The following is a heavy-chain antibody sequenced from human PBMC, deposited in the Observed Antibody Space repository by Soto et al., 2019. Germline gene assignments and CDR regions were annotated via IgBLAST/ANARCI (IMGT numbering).Heavy chain of an antibody. V-gene: IGHV3-21*01. CDR2: ISSSSSYI. D-gene: IGHD4-17*01. CDR3: ARDPTVTTLYFDY. J-gene: IGHJ4*02. CDR1: GFTFSSYS. Sequence: EVQLVESGGGLVKPGGSLRLSCAASGFTFSSYSMNWVRQAPGKGLEWASSISSSSSYIYYADSVKGRFTISRDNAKNSLYLQMNSLRAEDTAVYYCARDPTVTTLYFDYWGQGTLVTVSS.